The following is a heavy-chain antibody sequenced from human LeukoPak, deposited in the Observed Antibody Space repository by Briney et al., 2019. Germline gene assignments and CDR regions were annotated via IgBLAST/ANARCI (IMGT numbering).Heavy chain of an antibody. CDR1: GFTFSDSV. V-gene: IGHV3-73*01. CDR3: TNTYGGSSVDY. Sequence: AGGSLRLSCAASGFTFSDSVIHWVRQTAGKGLEWVGRIGSKAKSYATTYGESMKGRFTISRDDSKNTAYLQMNSLKTDDTAVYYCTNTYGGSSVDYWGQGTLVIVSS. J-gene: IGHJ4*02. CDR2: IGSKAKSYAT. D-gene: IGHD1-26*01.